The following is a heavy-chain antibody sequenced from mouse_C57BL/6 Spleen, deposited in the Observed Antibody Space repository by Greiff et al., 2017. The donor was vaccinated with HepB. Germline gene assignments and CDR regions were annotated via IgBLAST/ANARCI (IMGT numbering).Heavy chain of an antibody. CDR3: ARQSFYFDY. CDR1: GFTFSSYG. V-gene: IGHV5-6*01. CDR2: ISSGGSYT. J-gene: IGHJ2*01. Sequence: EVMLVESGGDLVKPGGSLKLSCAASGFTFSSYGMSWVRQTPDKRLEWVATISSGGSYTYYPDSVKGRFTISRDNAKNTLYLQMSSRKSEDTAMYYCARQSFYFDYWGQGTTLTVSS.